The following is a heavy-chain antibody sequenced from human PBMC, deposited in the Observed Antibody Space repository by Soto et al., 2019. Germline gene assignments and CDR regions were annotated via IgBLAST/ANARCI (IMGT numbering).Heavy chain of an antibody. CDR3: TTGGNPFNYYYYGMDV. J-gene: IGHJ6*02. CDR1: GFTFSNAW. Sequence: PVGSLKLYCAASGFTFSNAWMSWVRQAPGKGLEWVGRIKSKTDGGTTDYAAPVKGRFTISRDDSKNTLYLQMNSLKTEDTAVYYCTTGGNPFNYYYYGMDVWGQGTTVTVSS. D-gene: IGHD2-15*01. CDR2: IKSKTDGGTT. V-gene: IGHV3-15*01.